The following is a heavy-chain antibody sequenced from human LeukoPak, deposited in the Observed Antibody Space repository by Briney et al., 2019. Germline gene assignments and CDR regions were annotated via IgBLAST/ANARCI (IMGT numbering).Heavy chain of an antibody. J-gene: IGHJ4*02. V-gene: IGHV1-2*02. Sequence: GASVKVSCRSSGYTFTDYYLHWVRQAPGQGLEWLGWINPNSGDTNFAQKFQGRVTMTRDTSINTAYMELSSLRSEDTAVYYCATGGYYGSGSYTHDYWGQGTLVTVSS. CDR2: INPNSGDT. D-gene: IGHD3-10*01. CDR3: ATGGYYGSGSYTHDY. CDR1: GYTFTDYY.